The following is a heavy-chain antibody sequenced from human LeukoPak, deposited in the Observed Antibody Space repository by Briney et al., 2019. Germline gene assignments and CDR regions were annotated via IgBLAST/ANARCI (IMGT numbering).Heavy chain of an antibody. Sequence: SETLSLTCAVSGGSIISSSYNWGWIRQPPGKGLEWIGTIYHSGTTYYNPSLKSRVTISVDTSKIQFSLRLSSVTAADTAVYYCARQVAGRGNWFDPWGQGTLVTVSS. V-gene: IGHV4-39*01. D-gene: IGHD6-19*01. CDR3: ARQVAGRGNWFDP. J-gene: IGHJ5*02. CDR1: GGSIISSSYN. CDR2: IYHSGTT.